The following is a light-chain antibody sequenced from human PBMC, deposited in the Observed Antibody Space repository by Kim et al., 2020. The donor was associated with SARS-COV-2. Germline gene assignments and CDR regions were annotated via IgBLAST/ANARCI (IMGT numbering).Light chain of an antibody. CDR2: EVS. J-gene: IGLJ2*01. CDR1: SSDVGSYNR. CDR3: SSYTSSSTLI. V-gene: IGLV2-18*02. Sequence: GQSYTVSCTGNSSDVGSYNRVSCYQQPPGTAPNLIIYEVSDRPSGVPHRFSGSKSGNTASLTISWLQTDDEADYYCSSYTSSSTLIFGGGTKVTVL.